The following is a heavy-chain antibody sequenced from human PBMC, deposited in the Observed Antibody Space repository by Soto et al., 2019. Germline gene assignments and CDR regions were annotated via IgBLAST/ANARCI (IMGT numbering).Heavy chain of an antibody. CDR3: VKLLVTASLFDY. V-gene: IGHV3-64D*08. Sequence: GVSLRLSCSASGFTFSSYASHCVRQAPGKGLEYVSAISSNGGSTYYADSVKGRFTISRDNSKNTLYLQMSSLRAEDTAVYYCVKLLVTASLFDYWGQGTLVIVSS. D-gene: IGHD2-21*02. CDR1: GFTFSSYA. CDR2: ISSNGGST. J-gene: IGHJ4*02.